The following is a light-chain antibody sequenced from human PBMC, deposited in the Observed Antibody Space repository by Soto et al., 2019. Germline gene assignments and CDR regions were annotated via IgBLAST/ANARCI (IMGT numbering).Light chain of an antibody. CDR2: DAS. V-gene: IGKV3-20*01. CDR1: HTVSSNY. CDR3: QQYGSSLWT. Sequence: EIVLTQSPGSLSLSPGERATLSCRCSHTVSSNYLAWYQQKPGQAPRLLIYDASNRATGIPARFSGSGSGTDFTLTISRLEPEDFAVYYCQQYGSSLWTFGQGTKVDI. J-gene: IGKJ1*01.